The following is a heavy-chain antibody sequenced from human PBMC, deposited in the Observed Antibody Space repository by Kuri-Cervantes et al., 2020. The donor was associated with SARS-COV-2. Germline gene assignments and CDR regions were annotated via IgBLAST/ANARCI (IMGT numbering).Heavy chain of an antibody. J-gene: IGHJ4*02. V-gene: IGHV1-18*01. Sequence: ASVKVSCKASGYTFTSYGISWVRQAPGQGLEWMGWISAYNGNTTYAQKLQGRVTMTTDASTSTAYMELRSLRSDDTAVYYCARRSGYYYDSSGYDYWGQGTLVTVSS. CDR3: ARRSGYYYDSSGYDY. CDR1: GYTFTSYG. D-gene: IGHD3-22*01. CDR2: ISAYNGNT.